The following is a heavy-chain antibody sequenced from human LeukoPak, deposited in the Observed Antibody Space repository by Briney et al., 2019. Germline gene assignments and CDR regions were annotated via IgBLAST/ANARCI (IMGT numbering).Heavy chain of an antibody. V-gene: IGHV4-59*12. D-gene: IGHD3-22*01. J-gene: IGHJ4*02. Sequence: SETLSLTCTVSGGSISSYYWSWIRQPPGKGLEWIGYIFYSGSTNCNPSLKSRVTISVDTSKNQFSLKLSSVTAADTAVYYCARGRYYYDSSGSGLFDYWGQGTLVTVSS. CDR1: GGSISSYY. CDR2: IFYSGST. CDR3: ARGRYYYDSSGSGLFDY.